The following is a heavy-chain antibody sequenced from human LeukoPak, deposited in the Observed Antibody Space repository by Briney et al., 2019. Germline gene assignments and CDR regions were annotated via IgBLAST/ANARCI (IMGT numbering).Heavy chain of an antibody. J-gene: IGHJ4*02. CDR3: AKGTVRFLEWSQRGYFDY. CDR1: GFTFSNYA. CDR2: ISSTVINT. Sequence: AGGSLRPSCAASGFTFSNYAMTWVRQAPGKGLEWVSSISSTVINTYNADSVKGRFTISRDNSKNTLYLQMNSLRADDTAIYYCAKGTVRFLEWSQRGYFDYWGQGILVTVSS. V-gene: IGHV3-23*01. D-gene: IGHD3-3*01.